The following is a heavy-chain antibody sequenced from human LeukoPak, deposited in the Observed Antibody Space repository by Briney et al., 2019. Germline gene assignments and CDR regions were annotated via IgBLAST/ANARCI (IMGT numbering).Heavy chain of an antibody. Sequence: GSLRLSCAASGFTFSAYAMGWIRQPPGKGLEWIGEINHSGSTNYNPSLKSRVTISVDTSKNQFSLKLSSVTAADTAVYYCARYSGYYLSYFDYWGQGTLVTVSS. CDR3: ARYSGYYLSYFDY. V-gene: IGHV4-34*01. CDR1: GFTFSAYA. J-gene: IGHJ4*02. CDR2: INHSGST. D-gene: IGHD3-22*01.